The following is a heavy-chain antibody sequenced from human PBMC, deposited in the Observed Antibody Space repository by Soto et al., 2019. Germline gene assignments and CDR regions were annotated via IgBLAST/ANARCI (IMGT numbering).Heavy chain of an antibody. J-gene: IGHJ5*02. CDR1: GFSLSTSGVG. V-gene: IGHV2-5*02. CDR2: IYWDDDK. CDR3: AHTDIVVGMTDCFVP. Sequence: QITLKESGPTLVKPTQTLTLTCTFSGFSLSTSGVGVGWIRQPPGKALEWLALIYWDDDKRYSPSLKRRLTITMDSAKIQVLLTMTDMDPVDTATDYRAHTDIVVGMTDCFVPWGKATLVTVSS. D-gene: IGHD2-21*01.